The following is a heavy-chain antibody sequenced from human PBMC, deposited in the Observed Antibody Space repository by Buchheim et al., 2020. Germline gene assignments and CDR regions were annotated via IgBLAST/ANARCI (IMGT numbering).Heavy chain of an antibody. CDR3: TRGLQYSSDY. V-gene: IGHV3-48*01. D-gene: IGHD6-6*01. Sequence: EVQLVESGGALVQPGGSLRLSCAASGFTFNTYSMNWVRQAPGKGLEWVSYIRGGSSVIYYADSVKGRFAISRDDARKSLNLQMHSLRAEDTAVYYCTRGLQYSSDYWGQGTL. J-gene: IGHJ4*02. CDR2: IRGGSSVI. CDR1: GFTFNTYS.